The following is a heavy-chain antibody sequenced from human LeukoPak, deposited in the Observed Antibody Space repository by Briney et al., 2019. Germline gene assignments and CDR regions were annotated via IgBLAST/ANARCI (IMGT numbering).Heavy chain of an antibody. D-gene: IGHD3-22*01. Sequence: EGSLRLSCAASGFTVSSNYMSWVRQAPGKGLEWVSVIYSGGSTYYADSVKGRFTISRDNSKNTLYLQMNSLRAEDTAVYYCARDSGYPYSSDYWGQGTLVTVSS. CDR2: IYSGGST. J-gene: IGHJ4*02. CDR3: ARDSGYPYSSDY. CDR1: GFTVSSNY. V-gene: IGHV3-53*01.